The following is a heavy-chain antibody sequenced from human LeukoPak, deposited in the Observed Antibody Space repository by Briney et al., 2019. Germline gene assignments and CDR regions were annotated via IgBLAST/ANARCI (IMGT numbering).Heavy chain of an antibody. J-gene: IGHJ4*02. CDR1: GCTFSSYS. Sequence: GGALRLSCAPSGCTFSSYSMNWVRQAPGKGLEWVSYISSSSSTIYYADSVKGRFTISRDNAKNSLYLQMSSLRAEDTAVYYCARDAMKVRSFDYWGQGTLVTVSS. D-gene: IGHD2-2*01. CDR2: ISSSSSTI. V-gene: IGHV3-48*01. CDR3: ARDAMKVRSFDY.